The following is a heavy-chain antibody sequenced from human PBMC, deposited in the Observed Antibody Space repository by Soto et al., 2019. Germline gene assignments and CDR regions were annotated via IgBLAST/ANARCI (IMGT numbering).Heavy chain of an antibody. Sequence: PSETLSLTCTVSGGSVSSGSYYWSWIRQPPGKGLEWIGYIYYSGSTNYNPSLKSRVTISVDTSKNQFSLKLSSVTAADTAVYYCARDGTVTTGFDYWGQGTLVTVSS. CDR1: GGSVSSGSYY. CDR3: ARDGTVTTGFDY. V-gene: IGHV4-61*01. J-gene: IGHJ4*02. D-gene: IGHD4-17*01. CDR2: IYYSGST.